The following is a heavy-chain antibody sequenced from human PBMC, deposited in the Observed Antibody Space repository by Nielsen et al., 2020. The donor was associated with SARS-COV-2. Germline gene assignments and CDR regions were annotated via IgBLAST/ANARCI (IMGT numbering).Heavy chain of an antibody. CDR1: GDSISSSTNY. CDR3: ATLSPDYGGGNVDH. D-gene: IGHD4-23*01. CDR2: IYSSGSA. V-gene: IGHV4-39*01. Sequence: SETLSLTCTVSGDSISSSTNYWSWIRQHPGKGLEWIGYIYSSGSAYYNPSLKSRATVSVDTSKSRLSLVLTSVTAADTAVYYCATLSPDYGGGNVDHWGQGTLVAVSS. J-gene: IGHJ4*02.